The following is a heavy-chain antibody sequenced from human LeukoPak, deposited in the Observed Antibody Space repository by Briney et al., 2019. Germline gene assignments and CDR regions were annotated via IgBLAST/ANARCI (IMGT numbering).Heavy chain of an antibody. CDR3: ARAILRRIVGWAPFELSNWFDP. J-gene: IGHJ5*02. D-gene: IGHD2-21*01. Sequence: SETLSLTCTVSGGSINTYYWSWIRQPAGKGLEYIGRIYTSGSTNYNPSLTSRVTMSVDTSKNQFSLKLSSVPAADTAVYYCARAILRRIVGWAPFELSNWFDPWGQGTLVTVCS. CDR1: GGSINTYY. V-gene: IGHV4-4*07. CDR2: IYTSGST.